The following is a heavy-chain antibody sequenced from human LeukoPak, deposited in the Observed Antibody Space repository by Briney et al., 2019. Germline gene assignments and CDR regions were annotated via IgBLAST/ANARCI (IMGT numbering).Heavy chain of an antibody. V-gene: IGHV4-34*01. CDR2: INHSGST. CDR3: ARGGPYDSSGYYQLDY. Sequence: PSETLSLTCAVYGGSFSGYYWSWIRQPPGKGLEWIGEINHSGSTNYNPSLKSRVTISVDTSKNQFSLKLSSVTAADTAVYYCARGGPYDSSGYYQLDYWGQGTLVTVSS. CDR1: GGSFSGYY. J-gene: IGHJ4*02. D-gene: IGHD3-22*01.